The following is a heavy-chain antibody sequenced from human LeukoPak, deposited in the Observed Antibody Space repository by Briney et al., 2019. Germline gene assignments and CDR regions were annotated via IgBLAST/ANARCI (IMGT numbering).Heavy chain of an antibody. Sequence: PSQTLSLTCTVSGGSISSGGYYWSWIRQPPGKGLEWIGYIYHSGSTYYNPSLKSRVTISVDRSKNQFSLKLSSVTAADTAVYYCARASQDPHYDFWSGYSYYFDYWGQGTLVTVSS. CDR2: IYHSGST. CDR3: ARASQDPHYDFWSGYSYYFDY. V-gene: IGHV4-30-2*01. J-gene: IGHJ4*02. CDR1: GGSISSGGYY. D-gene: IGHD3-3*01.